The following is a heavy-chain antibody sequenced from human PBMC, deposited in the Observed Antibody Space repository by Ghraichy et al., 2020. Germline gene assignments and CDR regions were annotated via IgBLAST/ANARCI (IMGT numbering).Heavy chain of an antibody. D-gene: IGHD2-21*01. CDR3: ARDVEYCGGDCYIPSWVIDY. CDR1: GFTFSSYA. V-gene: IGHV3-64*01. J-gene: IGHJ4*02. Sequence: GGSLRLSCAASGFTFSSYAMHWVRQAPGKGLEYVSAISSNGGSTYYANSVKGRFTISRDNSKNTLYLQMGSLRAEDMAVYYCARDVEYCGGDCYIPSWVIDYWGQGTLVTVSS. CDR2: ISSNGGST.